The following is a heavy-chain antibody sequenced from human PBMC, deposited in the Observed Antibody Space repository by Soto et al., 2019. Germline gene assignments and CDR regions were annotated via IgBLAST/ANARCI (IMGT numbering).Heavy chain of an antibody. J-gene: IGHJ5*02. CDR2: IIPIFGTA. CDR1: GGTFSSYA. Sequence: QVQLVQSGAEVKKPGSSVKVSCKASGGTFSSYAISWVRQAPGQGLEWMGGIIPIFGTANYAQKFQGRVTITADESTSPAYMELSSLRSEDPAVYYRAREVGATLNWFDPWGQGTLVTVSS. CDR3: AREVGATLNWFDP. D-gene: IGHD1-26*01. V-gene: IGHV1-69*01.